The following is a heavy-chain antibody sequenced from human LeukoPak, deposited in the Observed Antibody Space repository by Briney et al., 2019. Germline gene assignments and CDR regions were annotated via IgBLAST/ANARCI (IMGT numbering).Heavy chain of an antibody. J-gene: IGHJ3*02. CDR2: IYPGDSET. CDR1: GYSFTDYW. V-gene: IGHV5-51*01. D-gene: IGHD3-10*01. Sequence: GESLKISCKGSGYSFTDYWIGWVRQMPGKGLEWMGIIYPGDSETRYSPPFQGQVTISVDKSISTAYLQWSTLKASDTAMYYCATPLVRGAETDGFEIWGQGTMVIVSS. CDR3: ATPLVRGAETDGFEI.